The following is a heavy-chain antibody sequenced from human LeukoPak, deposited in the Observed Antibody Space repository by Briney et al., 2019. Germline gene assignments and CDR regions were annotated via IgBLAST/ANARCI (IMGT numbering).Heavy chain of an antibody. CDR1: GFTFSGYA. V-gene: IGHV3-23*01. CDR2: ISGSGGST. CDR3: AKDRVAVSVDP. D-gene: IGHD6-19*01. Sequence: GGSLRLSCAASGFTFSGYALSWVRQAPGKGLEWVSAISGSGGSTYYADSVKGRFTISRDNSKNTLYLQMNSLRAEDTAVYYCAKDRVAVSVDPWGQGTLVTVSS. J-gene: IGHJ5*02.